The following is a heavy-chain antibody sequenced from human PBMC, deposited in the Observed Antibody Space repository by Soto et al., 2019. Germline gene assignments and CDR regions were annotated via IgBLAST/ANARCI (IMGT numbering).Heavy chain of an antibody. CDR1: GYTFITYG. D-gene: IGHD3-22*01. CDR2: ISTYNGNT. J-gene: IGHJ4*01. Sequence: QVQLVQSGAEVKKPGASVKVSCKASGYTFITYGVSWVRQAPGQGLDWLGWISTYNGNTRYAERLQGRVTMTTDTTTNTAYMELRNLRSDDTAVYYCARGPTDYYDNSANYCLDYWGHGTLVTVSS. V-gene: IGHV1-18*01. CDR3: ARGPTDYYDNSANYCLDY.